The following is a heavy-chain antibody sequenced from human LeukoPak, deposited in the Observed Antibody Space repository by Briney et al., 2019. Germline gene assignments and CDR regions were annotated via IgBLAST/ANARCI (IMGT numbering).Heavy chain of an antibody. CDR2: ISAYNGNT. V-gene: IGHV1-18*01. D-gene: IGHD2-15*01. Sequence: ASVKVSCKASGYTFTSYGISWVRQAPGQGLEWMGWISAYNGNTNYAQKFQGRVTMTRNTSISTAYMELSSLRSEDTAVYYCARNAFVARYCSGGSCHFDPWGQGTLVTVSS. CDR3: ARNAFVARYCSGGSCHFDP. J-gene: IGHJ5*02. CDR1: GYTFTSYG.